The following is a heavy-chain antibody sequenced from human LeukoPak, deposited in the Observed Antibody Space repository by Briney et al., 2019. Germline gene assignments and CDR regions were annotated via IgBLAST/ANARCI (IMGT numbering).Heavy chain of an antibody. D-gene: IGHD3-22*01. J-gene: IGHJ4*02. V-gene: IGHV1-69*05. CDR2: IIPIFGTA. Sequence: ASVKVSCKASGGTFSSYAISWVRQAPGQGLEWMGGIIPIFGTANYAQKFQGRVTITTDESTSTAYMELSSLRSEDTAVYYCARVFVGYYDRGYYFDYWGQGTLVTVSS. CDR3: ARVFVGYYDRGYYFDY. CDR1: GGTFSSYA.